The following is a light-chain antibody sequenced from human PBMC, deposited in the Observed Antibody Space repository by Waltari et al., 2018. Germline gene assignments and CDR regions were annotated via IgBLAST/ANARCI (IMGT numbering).Light chain of an antibody. CDR1: YLGNNH. CDR2: QDN. CDR3: QTWDRTTVV. Sequence: SYDLTQPASLSVSPGQTVSITCPGDYLGNNHTCWYYQRPGQSPLLVIYQDNKRPSGIPERFSGSNSGNTATLTISGTETMDEGDYYCQTWDRTTVVFGGGTKLTVL. J-gene: IGLJ2*01. V-gene: IGLV3-1*01.